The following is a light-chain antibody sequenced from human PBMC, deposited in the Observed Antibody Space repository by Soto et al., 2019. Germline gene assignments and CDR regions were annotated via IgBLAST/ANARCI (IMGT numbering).Light chain of an antibody. J-gene: IGLJ1*01. CDR3: SSYAGSNKSV. V-gene: IGLV2-8*01. CDR1: SSDVGGYNY. CDR2: EVS. Sequence: QSVLTQRPSASGSPGQSVTISCTGTSSDVGGYNYVSWYQQHPGKAPKLMIYEVSKRPSGVPDRFSGSKSGNTASLTVSGLQPEDEADYYCSSYAGSNKSVFGTGTKVTVL.